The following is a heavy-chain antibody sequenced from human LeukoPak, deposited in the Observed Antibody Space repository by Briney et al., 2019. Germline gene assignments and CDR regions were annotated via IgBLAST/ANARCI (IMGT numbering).Heavy chain of an antibody. Sequence: ASVKVSCKSSVYTFTDYFMHWVRQAPGQPLEWMGWINPNSGGTNYPHKLQGRVTMTSDTSINTVYMELRRLGSDDTALYFCAKDFKISPSYYHDYWGQGTLVTVSS. D-gene: IGHD3-16*01. V-gene: IGHV1-2*07. CDR1: VYTFTDYF. J-gene: IGHJ4*02. CDR3: AKDFKISPSYYHDY. CDR2: INPNSGGT.